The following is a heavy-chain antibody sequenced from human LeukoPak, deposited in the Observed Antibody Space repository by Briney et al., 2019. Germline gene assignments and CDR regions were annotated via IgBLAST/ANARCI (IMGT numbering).Heavy chain of an antibody. J-gene: IGHJ5*02. D-gene: IGHD3-22*01. Sequence: SETLSLTCAVYGGSFSGYYWSWIRQPPGKGLEWIGEINHSGSTNYNPSLKSRVTISVDTSKNQFSLKLSSVTAADTAVYYCARGPYYYDSIRRFDPWGLGTLVTVSS. CDR2: INHSGST. CDR3: ARGPYYYDSIRRFDP. CDR1: GGSFSGYY. V-gene: IGHV4-34*01.